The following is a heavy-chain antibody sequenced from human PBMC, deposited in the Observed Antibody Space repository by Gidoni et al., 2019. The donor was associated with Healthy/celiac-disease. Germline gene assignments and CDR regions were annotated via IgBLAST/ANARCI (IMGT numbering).Heavy chain of an antibody. J-gene: IGHJ4*02. V-gene: IGHV4-61*01. D-gene: IGHD5-12*01. CDR3: AREDGAGSGYDHVSFDY. Sequence: QVQLQDSGPGLVKPSEPLSLTCTVSGGSASSGRFYWSWIRQPPGKGLEWLGYIYYRGSTNYNPSLKSRVTISVDTSKNQFSLKLSSVTAADTAVYYCAREDGAGSGYDHVSFDYWGQGTLVTVSS. CDR2: IYYRGST. CDR1: GGSASSGRFY.